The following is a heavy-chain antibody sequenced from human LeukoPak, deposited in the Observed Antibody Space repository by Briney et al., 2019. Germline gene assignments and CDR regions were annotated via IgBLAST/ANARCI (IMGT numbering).Heavy chain of an antibody. CDR1: GDSISSNRYY. J-gene: IGHJ2*01. Sequence: SETLSLTCIVSGDSISSNRYYWGWLRQSPGQRLEWIGSFFYRGTPYYNPSLKNRVTIFVDTPKNQFSLKVTSMTAADTAIYYCARQTCTDTSCTVYRWYFDLWGRGALVTVSS. CDR2: FFYRGTP. V-gene: IGHV4-39*01. D-gene: IGHD2-8*02. CDR3: ARQTCTDTSCTVYRWYFDL.